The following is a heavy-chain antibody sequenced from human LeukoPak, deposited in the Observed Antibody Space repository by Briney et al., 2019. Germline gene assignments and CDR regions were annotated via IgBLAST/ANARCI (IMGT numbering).Heavy chain of an antibody. Sequence: KSSETLSLTCAVSGGSISSAGYSWSWIRQPPGKGLEWIGYIYPTGSTYYNPSLKSRVTISVDTSKNQFSLKLSSVTAADTAVYYCARGGGAPPLDYWGQGSLVTVSS. J-gene: IGHJ4*02. CDR1: GGSISSAGYS. CDR3: ARGGGAPPLDY. D-gene: IGHD3-16*01. CDR2: IYPTGST. V-gene: IGHV4-30-2*01.